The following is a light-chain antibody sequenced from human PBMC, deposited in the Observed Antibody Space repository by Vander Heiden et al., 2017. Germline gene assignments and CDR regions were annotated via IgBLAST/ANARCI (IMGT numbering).Light chain of an antibody. V-gene: IGLV2-14*01. CDR3: SSYTSSSTAVV. J-gene: IGLJ2*01. CDR1: SIDVGGYNY. Sequence: QSALTQPASVTVSPGRSITISCSATSIDVGGYNYVSSYQQHPGKAPKLMIYEVSNRPLGFSNRFSGSKSGNTASLTISGLQAEDEAGYYCSSYTSSSTAVVFGGGTKLTVL. CDR2: EVS.